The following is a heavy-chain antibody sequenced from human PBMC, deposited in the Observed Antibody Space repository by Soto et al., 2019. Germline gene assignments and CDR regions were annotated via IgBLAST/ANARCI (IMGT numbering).Heavy chain of an antibody. Sequence: GESLKISCKALGYSFTNYWIGWVRQMPGQGLEGMGIIYPGDSDTRYSPPFQGQITISADKSINTSYLQWNSLEASDTAMYYCARDLGYTTSSRTLYGMDVWGQGTTVTVSS. CDR2: IYPGDSDT. D-gene: IGHD6-13*01. CDR3: ARDLGYTTSSRTLYGMDV. CDR1: GYSFTNYW. J-gene: IGHJ6*02. V-gene: IGHV5-51*01.